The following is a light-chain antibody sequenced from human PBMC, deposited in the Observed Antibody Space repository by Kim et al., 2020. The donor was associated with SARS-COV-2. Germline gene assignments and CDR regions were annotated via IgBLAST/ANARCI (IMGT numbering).Light chain of an antibody. CDR2: DVS. Sequence: GQSITISCTGTSSDVSGYNYVSWYQQHPGKAPNLMIYDVSNRPSGVSNRFSGSKSGNTASLTISGLQAEDEADYYCSSYTSSSTRVFGGGTQLTVL. V-gene: IGLV2-14*03. CDR1: SSDVSGYNY. J-gene: IGLJ3*02. CDR3: SSYTSSSTRV.